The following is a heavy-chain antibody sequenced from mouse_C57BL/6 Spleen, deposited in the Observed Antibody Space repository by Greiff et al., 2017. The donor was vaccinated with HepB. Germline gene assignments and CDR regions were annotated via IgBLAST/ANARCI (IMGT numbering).Heavy chain of an antibody. CDR3: ARGGIYYDYDGGAWFAY. D-gene: IGHD2-4*01. J-gene: IGHJ3*01. Sequence: EVHLVESGGGLVKPGGSLKLSCAASGFTFSSYAMSWVRQTPEKRLEWVATISDGGSYTYYPDNVKGRFTISRDNAKNNLYLQMSHLKSEDTAMYYCARGGIYYDYDGGAWFAYWGQGTLVTVSA. V-gene: IGHV5-4*01. CDR2: ISDGGSYT. CDR1: GFTFSSYA.